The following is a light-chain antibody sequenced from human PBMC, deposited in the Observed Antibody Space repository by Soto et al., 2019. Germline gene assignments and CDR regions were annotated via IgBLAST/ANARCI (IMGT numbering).Light chain of an antibody. CDR2: EGS. V-gene: IGLV2-23*01. CDR3: CSYGGSSTFV. CDR1: SSDVGSYNL. Sequence: QSVLTQPASVSGSPGQSITISCTGTSSDVGSYNLVSWYQQHPGKAPKLMIYEGSKRPSGVSNRFSGSKSGNTASLTISGLQAEDEADYYCCSYGGSSTFVFGTGTKVTGL. J-gene: IGLJ1*01.